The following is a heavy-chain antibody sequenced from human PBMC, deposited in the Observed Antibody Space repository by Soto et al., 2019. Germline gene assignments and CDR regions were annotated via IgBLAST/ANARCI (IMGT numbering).Heavy chain of an antibody. CDR1: GGSISKSDNY. V-gene: IGHV4-31*11. J-gene: IGHJ6*03. CDR3: ARVFPSYYYYFMDV. Sequence: SETLSLTCAVSGGSISKSDNYWSWIRQHPGKGLEWIGYIHYSGSTSYSPSLKSRLTISMDTSENQFSLKLTSVTAADTAVYYCARVFPSYYYYFMDVWGKGATVTVSS. CDR2: IHYSGST.